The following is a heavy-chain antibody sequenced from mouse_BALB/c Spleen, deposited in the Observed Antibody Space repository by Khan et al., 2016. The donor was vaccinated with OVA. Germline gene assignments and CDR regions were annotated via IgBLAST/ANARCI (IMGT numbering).Heavy chain of an antibody. J-gene: IGHJ3*01. CDR3: ARSYDGGWFAY. CDR1: GYTFSDYV. D-gene: IGHD1-1*01. Sequence: VQLQESGPDLVKPGASVKMSCKASGYTFSDYVVSWVKLKSGQGLEWIGEIYPGSGTTYYNENFKGKATLTADKSSTTAYMPPSSLTSEDSAVYFCARSYDGGWFAYWGQGTLVTVS. V-gene: IGHV1-77*01. CDR2: IYPGSGTT.